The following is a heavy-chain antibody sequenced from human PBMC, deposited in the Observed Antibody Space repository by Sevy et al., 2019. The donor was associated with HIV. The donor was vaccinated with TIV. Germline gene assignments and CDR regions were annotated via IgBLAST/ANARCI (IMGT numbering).Heavy chain of an antibody. CDR3: AREENRELGTIPLDS. CDR1: EFTFVHQN. Sequence: GGSRRLSCPALEFTFVHQNMNWAPQAQGKGRGGTPSTSKGGRTTNFADSVRGRFTISRDNAKNSLFLEMHSLTDEDTAVYYCAREENRELGTIPLDSWGRGIQVTVSS. CDR2: TSKGGRTT. V-gene: IGHV3-48*02. J-gene: IGHJ4*02. D-gene: IGHD7-27*01.